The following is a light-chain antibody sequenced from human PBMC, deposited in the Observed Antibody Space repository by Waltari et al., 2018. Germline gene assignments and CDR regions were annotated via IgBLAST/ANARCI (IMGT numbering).Light chain of an antibody. Sequence: QSVLTQPPSASGTPGPRVTISCSGSTSNIARNTVNWYQQLPGTAPKLLIYTNNQRPSGVPDRFSGSKSGTSASLAISGLQSEDEADYYCAVWDDSLSGPGFGGGTKVTVL. CDR3: AVWDDSLSGPG. V-gene: IGLV1-44*01. CDR2: TNN. J-gene: IGLJ3*02. CDR1: TSNIARNT.